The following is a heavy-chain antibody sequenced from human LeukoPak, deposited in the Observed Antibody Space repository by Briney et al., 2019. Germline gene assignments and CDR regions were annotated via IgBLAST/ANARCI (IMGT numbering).Heavy chain of an antibody. D-gene: IGHD6-19*01. CDR3: ARRQYSSGWDNWFDP. J-gene: IGHJ5*02. V-gene: IGHV1-8*01. Sequence: ASVKVSCKASGYTFTSYDINWVRPATGQGLEWMGWINPNSGNTGYAQKFQGKVTMTRNTSISTAYMELSSLRSEDTAVYYCARRQYSSGWDNWFDPWGQGTLVTVSS. CDR2: INPNSGNT. CDR1: GYTFTSYD.